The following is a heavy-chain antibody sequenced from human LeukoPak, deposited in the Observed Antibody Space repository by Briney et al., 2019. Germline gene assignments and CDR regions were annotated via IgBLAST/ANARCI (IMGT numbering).Heavy chain of an antibody. CDR2: INTNSGGT. CDR3: ARGYSYASFDY. CDR1: GYTFTGYD. D-gene: IGHD5-18*01. J-gene: IGHJ4*02. V-gene: IGHV1-2*02. Sequence: ASVKVSCKASGYTFTGYDMHWVRQAPGQGLEWMGWINTNSGGTNYAQKFQGRVTMTRDASISTAYMELSRLRSDDTAVFYCARGYSYASFDYWGQGTLVTVSS.